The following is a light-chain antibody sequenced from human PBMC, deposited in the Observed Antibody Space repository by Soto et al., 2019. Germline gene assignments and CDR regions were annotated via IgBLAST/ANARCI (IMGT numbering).Light chain of an antibody. CDR1: QSVSSN. CDR2: GAS. J-gene: IGKJ5*01. Sequence: IVMTQSPATLSVSPGERATLSCRASQSVSSNLAWYQQKPGQAPRLLIYGASTRATGIPARFSGSGSGTEFTLTISSLQSEDFAVYHCQQYDKWPRTFGQGTRLEIK. CDR3: QQYDKWPRT. V-gene: IGKV3D-15*01.